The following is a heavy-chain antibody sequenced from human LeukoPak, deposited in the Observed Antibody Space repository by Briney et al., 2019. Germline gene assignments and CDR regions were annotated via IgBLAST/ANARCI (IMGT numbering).Heavy chain of an antibody. CDR2: ISYDGSSK. V-gene: IGHV3-30*01. Sequence: TGGSLRLSCAASGFLFSAYDFHWVRQAPGKGLEWVAFISYDGSSKNYAQSVKGRFTISRDNSKNTLYVQMNSLIHEDTAVYYCSLVTGHIGYDLKYWGPGARVTV. D-gene: IGHD5-12*01. J-gene: IGHJ1*01. CDR1: GFLFSAYD. CDR3: SLVTGHIGYDLKY.